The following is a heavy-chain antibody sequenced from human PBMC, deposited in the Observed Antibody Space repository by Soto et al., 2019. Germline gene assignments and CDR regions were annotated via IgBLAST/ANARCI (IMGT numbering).Heavy chain of an antibody. Sequence: GGSLRLSCAASGFTFSSYWMSWVRQAPGKGLEWVANIKQDGSEKYYVDSVKGRFTISRDNAKNSLYLQMNSLRAEDTAVYYCKTYDYIWGSSPLQGAFDIWGQGTMVTVSS. D-gene: IGHD3-16*01. CDR1: GFTFSSYW. V-gene: IGHV3-7*01. CDR2: IKQDGSEK. CDR3: KTYDYIWGSSPLQGAFDI. J-gene: IGHJ3*02.